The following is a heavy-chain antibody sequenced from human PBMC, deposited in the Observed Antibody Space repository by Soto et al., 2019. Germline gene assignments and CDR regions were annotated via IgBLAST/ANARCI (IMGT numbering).Heavy chain of an antibody. V-gene: IGHV3-23*01. D-gene: IGHD4-17*01. CDR3: AKSLRTTAATRYWFDP. CDR1: GLTLSNYA. CDR2: VTGSGST. J-gene: IGHJ5*02. Sequence: GSLRLSCIASGLTLSNYATTWVRQAPGRGQEWVSTVTGSGSTYYADSVKGRFTIFRDNSKNILYLQMNSLRAEDTAIYYCAKSLRTTAATRYWFDPWGQGSQVTVSS.